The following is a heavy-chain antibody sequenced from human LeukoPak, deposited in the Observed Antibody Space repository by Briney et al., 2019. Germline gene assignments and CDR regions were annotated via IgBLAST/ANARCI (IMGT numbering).Heavy chain of an antibody. Sequence: ASVKVSCXASGYTFTGYYMHWVRQAPGQGLEWMGWINPNSGGTNYAQKFQGRVTITTDESTSTAYMELSSLRSEDTAVYYCARESPYYYDSSGSAHYYFDYWGQGTLVTVSS. V-gene: IGHV1-2*02. D-gene: IGHD3-22*01. CDR1: GYTFTGYY. J-gene: IGHJ4*02. CDR3: ARESPYYYDSSGSAHYYFDY. CDR2: INPNSGGT.